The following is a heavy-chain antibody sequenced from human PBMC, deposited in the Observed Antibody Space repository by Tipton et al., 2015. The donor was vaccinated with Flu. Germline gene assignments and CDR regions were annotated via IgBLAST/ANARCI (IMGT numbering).Heavy chain of an antibody. CDR2: ISAYNGNT. CDR3: ASAGRDGVHEGALHI. V-gene: IGHV1-18*04. D-gene: IGHD3-10*01. J-gene: IGHJ3*02. CDR1: GYPFGSYG. Sequence: QLVQSGAEVKKPGASVKVSCKASGYPFGSYGVGWVRQAPGQGLEWMGWISAYNGNTNYAQMFLGRLTMTTDTSTSTAFMELRGLKSDDTGVYYCASAGRDGVHEGALHIWGQGTLVTVS.